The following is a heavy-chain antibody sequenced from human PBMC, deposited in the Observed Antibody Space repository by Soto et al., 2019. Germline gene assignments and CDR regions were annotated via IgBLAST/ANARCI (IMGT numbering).Heavy chain of an antibody. J-gene: IGHJ4*02. V-gene: IGHV3-11*03. CDR1: GFTFSDYY. CDR2: ISSSSSYT. Sequence: GGSLRLSCAASGFTFSDYYMSWIRQAPGKGLEWVSYISSSSSYTNYTDSVKGRFTISRDNSKNTLYLQMNSLRAEDTAVYYCAKMGTYYYDSSGYVDYWGQGTLVTVSS. D-gene: IGHD3-22*01. CDR3: AKMGTYYYDSSGYVDY.